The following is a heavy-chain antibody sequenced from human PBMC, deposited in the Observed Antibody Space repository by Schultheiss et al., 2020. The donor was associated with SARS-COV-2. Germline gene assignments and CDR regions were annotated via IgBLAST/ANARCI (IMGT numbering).Heavy chain of an antibody. D-gene: IGHD2-2*01. CDR2: IKSKTDGGTT. CDR3: TTPDIVVVPAAHYYYYGMDV. J-gene: IGHJ6*02. V-gene: IGHV3-15*01. Sequence: GESLKISCAASGFTFSSYWMHWVRQAPGKGLEWVGRIKSKTDGGTTDYAAPVKGRFTISRDDSKNTLYLQMNSLKTEDTAVYYCTTPDIVVVPAAHYYYYGMDVWGQGTTVTVSS. CDR1: GFTFSSYW.